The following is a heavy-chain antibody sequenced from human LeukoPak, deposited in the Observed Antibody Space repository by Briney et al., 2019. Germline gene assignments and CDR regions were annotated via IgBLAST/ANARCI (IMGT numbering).Heavy chain of an antibody. J-gene: IGHJ4*02. CDR1: GFTFSLYA. D-gene: IGHD2-21*01. V-gene: IGHV3-64*01. Sequence: GGSLILSCATSGFTFSLYAMHWVRQAPGKGLEFVSAINSNGDSTYYANSVKGRFTISRDNSKNTLHLQMGSLRAEDMAVYYCAREERGQAINYWGQGTLVTVSS. CDR3: AREERGQAINY. CDR2: INSNGDST.